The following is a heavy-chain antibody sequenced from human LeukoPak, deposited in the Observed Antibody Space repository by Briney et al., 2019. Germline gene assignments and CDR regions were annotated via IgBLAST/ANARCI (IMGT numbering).Heavy chain of an antibody. D-gene: IGHD4-17*01. CDR1: GFTFSDYE. V-gene: IGHV3-48*03. CDR2: ISASGNTI. Sequence: GGSLRLSCAGSGFTFSDYEINWVRQAPGRGLEWVSYISASGNTIYYLDSVKGRFSISRDNAKDSVYLQMNSLRAEDTALYYCARDRHGDHGFDYWGHGTLVTVSS. CDR3: ARDRHGDHGFDY. J-gene: IGHJ4*01.